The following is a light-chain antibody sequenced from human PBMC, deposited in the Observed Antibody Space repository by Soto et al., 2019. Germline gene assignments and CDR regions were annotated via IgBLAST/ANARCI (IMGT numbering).Light chain of an antibody. CDR1: SSDVGGYNY. J-gene: IGLJ2*01. CDR3: ISCTSSNVV. Sequence: QSALTQPASVSGSPGQSITISCTGTSSDVGGYNYVSWYQQHPGKAPKLMIYEVSDRPSGVSNRFSGSKSGNTASLTISGLQAEDESHYYFISCTSSNVVFGGGTKLTVL. CDR2: EVS. V-gene: IGLV2-14*01.